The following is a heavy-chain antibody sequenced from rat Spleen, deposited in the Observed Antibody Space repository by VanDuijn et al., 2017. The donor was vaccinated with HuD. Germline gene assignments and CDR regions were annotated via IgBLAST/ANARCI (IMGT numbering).Heavy chain of an antibody. V-gene: IGHV5-7*01. CDR2: ISHSDSRT. CDR1: GFTLSDYY. Sequence: EVQLVESGGGLVQPGRSLKLSCAASGFTLSDYYMAWVRQAPKKGLEWVAIISHSDSRTYYPDSVKGRFTISRDNVRDSLYLQMNSLKSEDTATYYCARETSYYFDYWGQGVMVTVSS. D-gene: IGHD4-2*01. J-gene: IGHJ2*01. CDR3: ARETSYYFDY.